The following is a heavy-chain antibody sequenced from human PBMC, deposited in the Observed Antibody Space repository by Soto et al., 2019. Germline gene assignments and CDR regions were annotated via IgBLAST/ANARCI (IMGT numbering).Heavy chain of an antibody. Sequence: EVQLVESGGGLVQPGGSLRLSRVASGFSFGSSWMTWVRQAPGKGLEWVANIKKDGSQISYLDSVRGRFTISRDNAKNSLYLQMNSLRAEDTALYYCARDVSPGSSSLYLDAFDIWGQGTMVTVSS. D-gene: IGHD6-13*01. CDR1: GFSFGSSW. J-gene: IGHJ3*02. V-gene: IGHV3-7*05. CDR2: IKKDGSQI. CDR3: ARDVSPGSSSLYLDAFDI.